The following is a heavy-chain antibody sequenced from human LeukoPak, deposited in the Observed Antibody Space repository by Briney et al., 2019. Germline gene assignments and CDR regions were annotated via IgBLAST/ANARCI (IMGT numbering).Heavy chain of an antibody. CDR1: EFPFSSYQ. Sequence: PGGSLRLSCAASEFPFSSYQMNWVRQPPGKGLEWVSYISFSGSAIYYADSVKGRFTITRDNAKNSLFLQMNSLRAEDTAVYYCVAEASSPYWGQGTVVTVSS. V-gene: IGHV3-48*03. D-gene: IGHD6-13*01. CDR2: ISFSGSAI. CDR3: VAEASSPY. J-gene: IGHJ4*02.